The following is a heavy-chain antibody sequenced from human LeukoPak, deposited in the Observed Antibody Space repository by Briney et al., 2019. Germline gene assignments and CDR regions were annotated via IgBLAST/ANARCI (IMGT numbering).Heavy chain of an antibody. CDR1: GGSISSGGYY. J-gene: IGHJ3*02. V-gene: IGHV4-31*03. Sequence: PSETLSLTCTVSGGSISSGGYYWSWIRQHPGKGLAWIGYIYYSGSTYYNPSLKSRVTISVDTSKNQFSLKLSSVTAADTAVYYCARAQYYYDSSLGPAFDIWGQGTMVTVSS. CDR3: ARAQYYYDSSLGPAFDI. D-gene: IGHD3-22*01. CDR2: IYYSGST.